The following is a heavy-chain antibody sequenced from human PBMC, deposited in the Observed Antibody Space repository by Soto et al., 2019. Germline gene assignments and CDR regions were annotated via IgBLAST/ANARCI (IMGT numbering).Heavy chain of an antibody. V-gene: IGHV1-2*02. Sequence: ASVKVSCKASGYTFTGYYMHWVRQAPGQGLEWMGWINPNSGGTNYAQKFQGRVTMTRDTSISTAYMELSRLRSDDTAVYYCARDRGSSPRGIVDTAMDNWFDPWGQGTLVTVSS. CDR1: GYTFTGYY. CDR2: INPNSGGT. CDR3: ARDRGSSPRGIVDTAMDNWFDP. D-gene: IGHD5-18*01. J-gene: IGHJ5*02.